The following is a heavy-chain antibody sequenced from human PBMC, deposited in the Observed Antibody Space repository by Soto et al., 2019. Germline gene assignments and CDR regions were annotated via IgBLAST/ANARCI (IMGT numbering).Heavy chain of an antibody. V-gene: IGHV4-31*03. J-gene: IGHJ4*02. Sequence: QVQLQESGPGLVKPSQTLSLTCTVSGGSISSGGYYWSWIRQHPGKGLEWIGYIYYSGSTYYNPSLQSRVTISVDTSKNQFSLKLSSVTAADTAVYYCARVVEFSYDSSGAHWFDYWGQGTLVTVSS. CDR1: GGSISSGGYY. CDR2: IYYSGST. CDR3: ARVVEFSYDSSGAHWFDY. D-gene: IGHD3-22*01.